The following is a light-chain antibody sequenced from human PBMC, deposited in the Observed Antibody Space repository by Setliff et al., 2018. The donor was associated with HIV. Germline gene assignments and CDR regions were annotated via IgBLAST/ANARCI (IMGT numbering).Light chain of an antibody. CDR3: CSYAGSGPV. V-gene: IGLV2-23*02. CDR2: DVK. CDR1: SSDVGGYSY. J-gene: IGLJ1*01. Sequence: QSALTQPASVSGSPGQSITLSCTGTSSDVGGYSYVSWYQQHPDKAPKLMIYDVKNRPSGVSDRFPGSKSGNTASLTISGLQAENEADYYCCSYAGSGPVFGAGTKVTVL.